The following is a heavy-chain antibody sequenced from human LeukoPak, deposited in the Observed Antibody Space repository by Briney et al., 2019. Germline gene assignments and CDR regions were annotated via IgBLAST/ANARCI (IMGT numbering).Heavy chain of an antibody. V-gene: IGHV3-20*04. CDR2: TNWNGGST. CDR3: ARGTYYYDSSGYHFDY. J-gene: IGHJ4*02. D-gene: IGHD3-22*01. Sequence: GGSLRLSCAASGFTFDDYGMSWVRQAPGKGLEWVSGTNWNGGSTGYADSVKGRFTISRDNAKNSLYLQMDSLRAEDTALYYCARGTYYYDSSGYHFDYWGQGTLVTVSS. CDR1: GFTFDDYG.